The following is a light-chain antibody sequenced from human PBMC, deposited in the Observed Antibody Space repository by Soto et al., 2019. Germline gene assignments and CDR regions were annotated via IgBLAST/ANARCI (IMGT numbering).Light chain of an antibody. CDR3: HQRSNLFS. V-gene: IGKV3-11*01. CDR2: DAS. J-gene: IGKJ3*01. CDR1: QSLSNF. Sequence: EIVLTQSPAPLSLSPGERATLSCRASQSLSNFLAWYQQKPGQAPRLLIYDASNRATGIPVRFSGSGSGTDITLTIGSLEPEDFAVYYCHQRSNLFSFGPGITVEIK.